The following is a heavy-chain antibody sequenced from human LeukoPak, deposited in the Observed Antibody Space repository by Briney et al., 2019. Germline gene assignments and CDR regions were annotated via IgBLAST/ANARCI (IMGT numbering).Heavy chain of an antibody. Sequence: PGGSLRLSCAASGFTFSSYGMHWVRQAPGKGLEWVGVIWYDGSNKYYADSVKGRFTISRDNSKNTLYLQMNSLRAEDTAVYYCARKISCGGDCYSLDYWGQGTLVTVSS. CDR3: ARKISCGGDCYSLDY. CDR2: IWYDGSNK. CDR1: GFTFSSYG. V-gene: IGHV3-33*01. J-gene: IGHJ4*02. D-gene: IGHD2-21*01.